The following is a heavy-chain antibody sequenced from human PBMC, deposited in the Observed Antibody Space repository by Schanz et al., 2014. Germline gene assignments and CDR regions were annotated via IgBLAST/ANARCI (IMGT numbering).Heavy chain of an antibody. CDR3: AREQIMAAAGLVDY. CDR2: ISSGSSYA. D-gene: IGHD6-13*01. J-gene: IGHJ4*01. Sequence: QVQLVESGGGLVKPGGSLRLSCAASGFTFRDYYMCWIRQAPGKGLEWVTDISSGSSYANYADSVKDRFTISRDNAKNTLYLQMNSLRAEDTTVYYCAREQIMAAAGLVDYWGHGALVTVSS. CDR1: GFTFRDYY. V-gene: IGHV3-11*05.